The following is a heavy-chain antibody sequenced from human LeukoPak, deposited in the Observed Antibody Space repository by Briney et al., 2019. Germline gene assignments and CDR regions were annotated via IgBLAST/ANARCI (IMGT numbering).Heavy chain of an antibody. CDR2: ISYDGSNK. V-gene: IGHV3-30*01. D-gene: IGHD3-22*01. Sequence: GGSLRLSCAASGFTFSSYAMHWVRQAPGKGLEWVAVISYDGSNKYYADSVKGRFTISRDNSKNTLYLQMNSLRAEDTAVYYCARAEDYDSSGYRFDYWGQGTLVTVSS. CDR3: ARAEDYDSSGYRFDY. CDR1: GFTFSSYA. J-gene: IGHJ4*02.